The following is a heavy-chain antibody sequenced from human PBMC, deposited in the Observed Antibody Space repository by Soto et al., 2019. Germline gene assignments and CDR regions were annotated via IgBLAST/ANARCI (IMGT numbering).Heavy chain of an antibody. V-gene: IGHV3-53*04. CDR3: ASDQGSSSGYYYYMDV. D-gene: IGHD6-6*01. CDR2: IYSGGST. CDR1: GFTVSSNY. J-gene: IGHJ6*03. Sequence: EVQLVESGGGLVQPGGSLRLSCAASGFTVSSNYMSWVRQAPGKGLEWVSVIYSGGSTYYADSVKGRFTISRHNSKNTLYLQMNSLRAEDTAVYYCASDQGSSSGYYYYMDVWGKGTTVTVSS.